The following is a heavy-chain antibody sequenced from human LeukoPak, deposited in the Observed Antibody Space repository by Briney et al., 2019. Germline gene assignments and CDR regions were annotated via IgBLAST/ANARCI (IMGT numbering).Heavy chain of an antibody. CDR1: GFDFSSNW. CDR2: IKGDGIST. J-gene: IGHJ4*02. Sequence: GGSLRLSCAASGFDFSSNWMHWVRHAPGQGLVWVSRIKGDGISTNYADSVKGRFTISRDIAKNTLYLQMNSLRAEDTGVYYCAKDHYWSVDYWGRGTLVTVSS. V-gene: IGHV3-74*01. CDR3: AKDHYWSVDY. D-gene: IGHD3-3*01.